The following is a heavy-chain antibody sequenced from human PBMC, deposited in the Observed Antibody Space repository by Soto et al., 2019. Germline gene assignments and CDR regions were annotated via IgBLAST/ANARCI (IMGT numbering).Heavy chain of an antibody. Sequence: PGGSLRLSCAASGFTFSSYAMSWVRQAPGKGLEWVSAISGSGGSTYYADSVKGRFTISRDNSKNTLYLQMNSLRAEDTAVYYCAKEFTVTGKYYYYMDVWGKGTTVTVSS. D-gene: IGHD4-4*01. J-gene: IGHJ6*03. CDR2: ISGSGGST. CDR1: GFTFSSYA. CDR3: AKEFTVTGKYYYYMDV. V-gene: IGHV3-23*01.